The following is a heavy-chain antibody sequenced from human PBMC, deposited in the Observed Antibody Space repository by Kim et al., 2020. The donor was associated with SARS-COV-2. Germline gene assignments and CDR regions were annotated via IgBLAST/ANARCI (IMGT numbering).Heavy chain of an antibody. CDR1: GFTFSSYS. V-gene: IGHV3-21*04. CDR2: ISSSSSYI. CDR3: ARDTHGADLFFYSYGMAV. J-gene: IGHJ6*01. D-gene: IGHD3-3*01. Sequence: GGSLRLSCAASGFTFSSYSMSWVRQAPGKGLEWVSSISSSSSYINYADSVKGRFTISRDNAKNSLYLQMNSLRAEDTAVYYCARDTHGADLFFYSYGMAV.